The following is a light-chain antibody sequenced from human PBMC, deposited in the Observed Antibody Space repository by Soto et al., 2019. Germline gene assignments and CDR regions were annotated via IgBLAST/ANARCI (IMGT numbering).Light chain of an antibody. CDR2: EVS. V-gene: IGLV2-8*01. Sequence: QSALTQPPSASGSPGQSVTISSTGTSSDVGAYNYVSWYQQHPGKAPKLMIYEVSKRPSGVPDRFSGSKSGNTASLTVSGLQAEDEADYYCSSYAGSNNYVFGTGTKVTVL. CDR1: SSDVGAYNY. CDR3: SSYAGSNNYV. J-gene: IGLJ1*01.